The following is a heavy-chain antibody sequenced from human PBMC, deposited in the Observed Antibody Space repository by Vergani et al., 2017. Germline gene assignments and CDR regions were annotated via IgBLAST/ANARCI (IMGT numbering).Heavy chain of an antibody. CDR2: INPNSGST. Sequence: QVQLVQSGAEVKKPGASVKVSCKASGYTFTGYYMHWVRQAPGQGLEWMGWINPNSGSTNYEQKFQGRVTMIRDTSIRTADMELSTLRPDDTAVYYCARDSAAAGLLLFDFWGRGTLVTVSS. J-gene: IGHJ4*02. CDR1: GYTFTGYY. V-gene: IGHV1-2*02. CDR3: ARDSAAAGLLLFDF. D-gene: IGHD6-13*01.